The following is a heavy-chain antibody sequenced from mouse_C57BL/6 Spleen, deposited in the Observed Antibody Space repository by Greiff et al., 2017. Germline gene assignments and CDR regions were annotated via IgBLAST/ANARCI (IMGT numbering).Heavy chain of an antibody. CDR1: GFPFSDYG. D-gene: IGHD1-1*01. Sequence: DVMLVESGGGLVKPGGSLKLSCAASGFPFSDYGMHWVRQAPEKGLKWFAYISSGISPIYYADTVKGRFTITRDNAKNTLFLQMTSLRSEDTAMYYCASNYYGSSPWFAYWGQGTLVTVSA. CDR2: ISSGISPI. CDR3: ASNYYGSSPWFAY. V-gene: IGHV5-17*01. J-gene: IGHJ3*01.